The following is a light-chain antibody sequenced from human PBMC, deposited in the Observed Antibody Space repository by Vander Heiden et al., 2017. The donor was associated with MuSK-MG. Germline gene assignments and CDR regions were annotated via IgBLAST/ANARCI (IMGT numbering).Light chain of an antibody. CDR2: ECS. J-gene: IGLJ2*01. Sequence: SAPAPPASVSGSPGPSSTISCTGTSSEVGSYYLVSWYQQQPGKAPTLMIYECSKRPSGVANRFSGSKSGNTASLTISGRQAEDEADYYCCSYAGSSTFGVVFGGGTKLTVL. CDR1: SSEVGSYYL. V-gene: IGLV2-23*03. CDR3: CSYAGSSTFGVV.